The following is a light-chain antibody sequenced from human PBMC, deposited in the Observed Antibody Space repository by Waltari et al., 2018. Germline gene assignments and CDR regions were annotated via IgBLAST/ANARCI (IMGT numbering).Light chain of an antibody. CDR2: RNN. CDR1: TPTVASNY. V-gene: IGLV1-47*01. J-gene: IGLJ3*02. Sequence: QSVLTQPPSASGTPGQTVTIPCSGSTPTVASNYVHWYQTLPGTAPKLVMSRNNKRPPGVPDRFSASKSGPSASLAISGLRSEDEATYYCAAWDDTLSALLFGGGTKLTVL. CDR3: AAWDDTLSALL.